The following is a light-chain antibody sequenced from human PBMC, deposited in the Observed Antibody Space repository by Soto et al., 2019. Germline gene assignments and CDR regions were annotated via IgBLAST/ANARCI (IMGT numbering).Light chain of an antibody. CDR1: QSINTY. CDR3: QQSYGTPLT. CDR2: AAS. J-gene: IGKJ4*01. Sequence: DLQMTQSPSSLSASVGDRVTITCRASQSINTYLNWYQQKPGKAPELLIYAASSLQSGVPSRFSGSGSGTDFTLTISSLQPEDFATYCCQQSYGTPLTFGGGTKVGIK. V-gene: IGKV1-39*01.